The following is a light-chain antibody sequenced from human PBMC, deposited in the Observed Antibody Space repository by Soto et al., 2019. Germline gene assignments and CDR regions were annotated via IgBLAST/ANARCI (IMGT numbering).Light chain of an antibody. CDR2: DVS. J-gene: IGLJ1*01. V-gene: IGLV2-14*01. CDR1: SSDVGGYNY. Sequence: QSALTQPASVSGSPGQSITISCTGTSSDVGGYNYVSWYQQHPGKAPKHMIYDVSNRPSGVSNRFSGSKSGNTASLTISGLQAEDEADYYCSSYTSSSTLLYVFGTGTKVTVL. CDR3: SSYTSSSTLLYV.